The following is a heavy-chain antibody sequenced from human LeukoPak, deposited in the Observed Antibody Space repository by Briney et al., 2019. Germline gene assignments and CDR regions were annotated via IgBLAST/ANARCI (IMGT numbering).Heavy chain of an antibody. V-gene: IGHV1-69*13. CDR3: ARVGYCSSTSCYLWMGAFDI. CDR1: GGTFISYA. D-gene: IGHD2-2*01. Sequence: ASVKVSCKASGGTFISYAISWVRQAPGQGLEWVGGIIPIFGTANYAQKFQGRVTITADESTSTAYMELSSLRSEDTAVYYCARVGYCSSTSCYLWMGAFDIWGQGTMVTVSS. CDR2: IIPIFGTA. J-gene: IGHJ3*02.